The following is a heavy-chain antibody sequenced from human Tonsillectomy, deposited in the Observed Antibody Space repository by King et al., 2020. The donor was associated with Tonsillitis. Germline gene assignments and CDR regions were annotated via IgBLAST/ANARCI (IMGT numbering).Heavy chain of an antibody. CDR3: ARGKYSSSWGALDAFDI. CDR2: IYYSGST. D-gene: IGHD6-13*01. Sequence: VQLQESGPGLLKPSETLSLTCTVSGGSISSYYWSWIRQPPGKGLEWIGYIYYSGSTNYNPSLESRVTISVDTSKNQFSLKLSSVTTADTAVYYCARGKYSSSWGALDAFDIWGQGTMVTVSS. J-gene: IGHJ3*02. CDR1: GGSISSYY. V-gene: IGHV4-59*01.